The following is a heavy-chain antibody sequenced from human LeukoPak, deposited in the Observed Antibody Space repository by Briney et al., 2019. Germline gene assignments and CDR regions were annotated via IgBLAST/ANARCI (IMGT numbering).Heavy chain of an antibody. J-gene: IGHJ3*02. Sequence: SETLSLTCRVSGASINSGSNYWGWIHQPPGKTLEWIGSIYSSGSTYYNPSLKSRVIIIRDTPKNHFSLTLSSVTAADTAVYYCARSDGYGLVGIWGQGTMVTVSS. V-gene: IGHV4-39*07. D-gene: IGHD3-10*01. CDR1: GASINSGSNY. CDR2: IYSSGST. CDR3: ARSDGYGLVGI.